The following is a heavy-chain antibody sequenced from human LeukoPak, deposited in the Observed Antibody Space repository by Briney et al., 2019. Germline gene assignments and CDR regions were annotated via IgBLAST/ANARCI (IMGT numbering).Heavy chain of an antibody. CDR1: VGSIRSYY. D-gene: IGHD6-13*01. Sequence: PSETLSLTCTVSVGSIRSYYWSWIRQPAGKGLECIGRIYTSGRTNYNPSLKSRVTMSVDTSKNQSSLKLSSVTAADTAVYYCARDGGAAAGKRYRDYYYYYGMDVWGQGTTVTVSS. V-gene: IGHV4-4*07. CDR2: IYTSGRT. CDR3: ARDGGAAAGKRYRDYYYYYGMDV. J-gene: IGHJ6*02.